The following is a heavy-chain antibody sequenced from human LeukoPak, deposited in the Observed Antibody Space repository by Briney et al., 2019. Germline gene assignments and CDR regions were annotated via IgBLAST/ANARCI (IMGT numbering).Heavy chain of an antibody. D-gene: IGHD3-10*01. J-gene: IGHJ4*02. CDR2: IKQDGSEK. Sequence: GGSLRLSCAASGFTFSSYWMSWVRQAPGRGLEWVDNIKQDGSEKYYVDSVKGRFTISRDNAKNSLYLQMNSLRAAEPAVYYCARGGAGFFDHWGQGTLVTVSS. V-gene: IGHV3-7*01. CDR1: GFTFSSYW. CDR3: ARGGAGFFDH.